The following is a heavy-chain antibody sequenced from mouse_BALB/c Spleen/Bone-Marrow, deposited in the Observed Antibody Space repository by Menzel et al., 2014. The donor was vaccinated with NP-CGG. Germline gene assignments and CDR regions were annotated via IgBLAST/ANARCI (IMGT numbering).Heavy chain of an antibody. CDR2: IDPANGNT. CDR1: GSNIKDTY. D-gene: IGHD1-1*01. Sequence: EVHLVESGAELVKPGASVKLSCTASGSNIKDTYMHWVKQRPEQGLEWIGRIDPANGNTKYDPKFQGKATITADTSSNTAYLQLSSLTSEDTAVYYCASYYYGSSRFAYWGQGTLVTVSA. V-gene: IGHV14-3*02. J-gene: IGHJ3*01. CDR3: ASYYYGSSRFAY.